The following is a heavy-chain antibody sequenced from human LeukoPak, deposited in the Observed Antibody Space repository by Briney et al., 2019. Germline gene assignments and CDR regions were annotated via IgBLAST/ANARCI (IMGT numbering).Heavy chain of an antibody. CDR3: ARDQYSSGWYLRGDAFDI. CDR1: GFTFSSYS. V-gene: IGHV3-48*01. J-gene: IGHJ3*02. Sequence: GGPLRLSCAASGFTFSSYSMNWVRQAPGKGLEWVSYISSSSSTIYYADSVKGRFTISRDNAKNSLYLQMNSLRAEDTAVYYCARDQYSSGWYLRGDAFDIWGQGTMVTVSS. CDR2: ISSSSSTI. D-gene: IGHD6-19*01.